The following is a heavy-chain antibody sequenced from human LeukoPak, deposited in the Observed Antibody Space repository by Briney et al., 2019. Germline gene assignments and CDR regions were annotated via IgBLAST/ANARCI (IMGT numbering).Heavy chain of an antibody. V-gene: IGHV3-23*01. J-gene: IGHJ4*02. Sequence: PGGSLRLSCIASGFTFTHYAMTWVRQDPGKGLEWVSDISASGSTIHYADSVKGRFTVSRDNSKNTVFLEMISLRVEDTARYHCAKGHGDWGGNYLDHWDQGAQVTVSS. D-gene: IGHD4-17*01. CDR3: AKGHGDWGGNYLDH. CDR1: GFTFTHYA. CDR2: ISASGSTI.